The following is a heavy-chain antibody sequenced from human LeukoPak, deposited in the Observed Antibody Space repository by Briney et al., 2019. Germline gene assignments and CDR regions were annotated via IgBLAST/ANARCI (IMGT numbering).Heavy chain of an antibody. V-gene: IGHV3-53*05. D-gene: IGHD3-16*01. CDR2: NYDGVHT. Sequence: ETLSLTCAVYGGSFSGYYWSWIRQTPGKGLECVSSVNYDGVHTDYADSVKGRFTIFRDNFRNTLYMQMNGLRAEDTAMYYCARWGVDKPAWRYYLDNWGQGTLVIVSS. CDR3: ARWGVDKPAWRYYLDN. J-gene: IGHJ4*02. CDR1: GGSFSGYY.